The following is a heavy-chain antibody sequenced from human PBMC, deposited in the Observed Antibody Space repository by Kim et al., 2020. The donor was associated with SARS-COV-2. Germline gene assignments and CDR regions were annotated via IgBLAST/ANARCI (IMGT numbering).Heavy chain of an antibody. CDR2: IYYSGTT. D-gene: IGHD6-13*01. CDR3: AAGPYYYMDV. V-gene: IGHV4-59*13. CDR1: GGSISSNY. J-gene: IGHJ6*03. Sequence: SETLSLTCTVSGGSISSNYWSWIRQSPGKGLEWIGYIYYSGTTKYNPSLKSRVTISLDTSCNHFSLNLRSVTAADAAVYYCAAGPYYYMDVWGKGTTVTV.